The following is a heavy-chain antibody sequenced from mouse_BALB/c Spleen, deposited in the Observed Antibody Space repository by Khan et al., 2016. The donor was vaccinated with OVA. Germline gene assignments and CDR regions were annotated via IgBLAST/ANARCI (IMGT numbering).Heavy chain of an antibody. D-gene: IGHD2-14*01. CDR3: GRDGAYHRNDGWFAY. CDR1: GYTFTSYT. CDR2: INPSNGYT. J-gene: IGHJ3*01. Sequence: VQLQQSGAELARPGASVKMSCKASGYTFTSYTIHWIKERPGQGLEWIGTINPSNGYTNYNQKFKDKATLTTDKSSTTAYLQLSSLTSDDSAVYNCGRDGAYHRNDGWFAYWGQGTLVTVSA. V-gene: IGHV1-4*01.